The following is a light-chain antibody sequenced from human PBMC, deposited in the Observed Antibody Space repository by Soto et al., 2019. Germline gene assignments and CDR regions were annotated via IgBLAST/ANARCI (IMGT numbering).Light chain of an antibody. V-gene: IGKV1-39*01. CDR1: QGIRNE. J-gene: IGKJ1*01. CDR3: PLTYSPPPT. CDR2: AAS. Sequence: QMTQSPSSMSASVGDRVTITFRASQGIRNELSWFQQRPGNAPTLLISAASRLQSGVPSRFSGRGSGADFTLTIISLQPEDFATYYCPLTYSPPPTFAQGSKVDIK.